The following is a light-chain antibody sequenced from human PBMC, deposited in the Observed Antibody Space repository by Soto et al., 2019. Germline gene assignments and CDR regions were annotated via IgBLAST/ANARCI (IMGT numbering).Light chain of an antibody. CDR3: QQYGSSGT. CDR2: GAS. V-gene: IGKV3-20*01. J-gene: IGKJ1*01. CDR1: QSVSSN. Sequence: DIVMTQSPATLPVSPGERATLSCRASQSVSSNLAWYQQKPGQAPRLLIYGASTRATGIPDRFSGSGSGTDFTLTISRLEPEDFAVYYCQQYGSSGTFGQGTKVDIK.